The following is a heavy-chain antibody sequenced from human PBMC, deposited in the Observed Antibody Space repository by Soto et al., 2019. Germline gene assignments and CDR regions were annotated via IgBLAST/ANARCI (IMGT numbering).Heavy chain of an antibody. CDR1: GGSFSGYY. CDR2: INHSGST. D-gene: IGHD2-15*01. Sequence: PSETLSLTCAVYGGSFSGYYWSWIRQPPGKGLEWIGEINHSGSTNYNPSLRSRVTISVDTSKNQFSLKLSSVTAADTAVYYCARGLFPYCSGGSCPGPVWFDPWGQGTLVTVSS. J-gene: IGHJ5*02. CDR3: ARGLFPYCSGGSCPGPVWFDP. V-gene: IGHV4-34*01.